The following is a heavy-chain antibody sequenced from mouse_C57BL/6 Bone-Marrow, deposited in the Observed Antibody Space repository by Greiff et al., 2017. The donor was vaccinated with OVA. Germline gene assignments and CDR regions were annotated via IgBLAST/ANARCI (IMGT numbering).Heavy chain of an antibody. CDR1: GYTFTSYW. Sequence: VQLQESVAELVRPGASVKLSCKASGYTFTSYWMHWVKQRPGQGLEWIGMIHPNSGSTNYNEKFKSKATLTVDKSSSTAYMQLSSLTSEDSAVYYCARETNWDVYWGQGTTLTVSS. CDR3: ARETNWDVY. CDR2: IHPNSGST. J-gene: IGHJ2*01. V-gene: IGHV1-64*01. D-gene: IGHD4-1*01.